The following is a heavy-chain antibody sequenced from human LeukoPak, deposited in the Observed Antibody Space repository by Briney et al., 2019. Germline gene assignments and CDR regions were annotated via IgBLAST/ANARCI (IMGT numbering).Heavy chain of an antibody. CDR1: GFTFSSYW. CDR2: INSDGSST. CDR3: ARDLRYTMDV. D-gene: IGHD1-1*01. V-gene: IGHV3-74*01. Sequence: GGSLRLSCTASGFTFSSYWMHWVRQTPGMGLVWVSRINSDGSSTSYADSVKGRFTISRDNAKNTLYLQMNSLRAEDTAVYYCARDLRYTMDVWGQGTTVTVSS. J-gene: IGHJ6*02.